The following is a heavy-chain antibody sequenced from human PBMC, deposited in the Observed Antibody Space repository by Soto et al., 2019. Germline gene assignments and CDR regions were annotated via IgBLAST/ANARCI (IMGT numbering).Heavy chain of an antibody. Sequence: PSETLSLTCSVSGISISPYYWSWIRQPPGKGLEWIGFIYSSGSTYYNPSLKSRLTISVDTSKSQFSLKLSSVTAADTAVYYCARARNYFDYWGQGTLVTVSS. CDR3: ARARNYFDY. CDR2: IYSSGST. CDR1: GISISPYY. J-gene: IGHJ4*02. V-gene: IGHV4-59*01.